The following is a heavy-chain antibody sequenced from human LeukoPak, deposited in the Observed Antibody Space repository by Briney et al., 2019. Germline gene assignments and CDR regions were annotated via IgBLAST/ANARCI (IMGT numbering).Heavy chain of an antibody. V-gene: IGHV4-61*08. CDR3: ARGSRGYSYG. Sequence: SQTLSLTCAVSGGSISSGGYSWSWIRQPPGKGLEWIGYIYYSASTNYNPSPKSRVTISVDTSNNQFSLKLSSVTAADTAVYYCARGSRGYSYGWGQGTLVTVSS. J-gene: IGHJ4*02. CDR1: GGSISSGGYS. D-gene: IGHD5-18*01. CDR2: IYYSAST.